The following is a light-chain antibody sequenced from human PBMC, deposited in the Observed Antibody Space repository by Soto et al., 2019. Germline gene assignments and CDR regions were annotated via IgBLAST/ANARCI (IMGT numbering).Light chain of an antibody. CDR1: TSNIESHS. CDR2: TNN. V-gene: IGLV1-44*01. CDR3: ATWDDSRKGV. J-gene: IGLJ1*01. Sequence: QSALTQPPSASGTPGQRSIISCPGSTSNIESHSVNWFQQVPGTAPRLLIITNNQRPSGVPDRFSGSKSGASASLAISGLQSEDEATYYCATWDDSRKGVFGTGTKVTVL.